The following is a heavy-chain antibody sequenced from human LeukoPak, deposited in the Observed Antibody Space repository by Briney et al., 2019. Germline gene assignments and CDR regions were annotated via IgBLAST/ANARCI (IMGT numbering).Heavy chain of an antibody. V-gene: IGHV3-11*04. CDR3: ARAKGYCSGGSCYGWVPYYYYYMDV. J-gene: IGHJ6*03. CDR2: ISSSGSTI. Sequence: GGSLRLSCAASGFTFSDYYMSWIRQAPGKGLEWVSYISSSGSTIYYADSVKGRFTISRDNAKNSLYLQMNSLRAEDTAVYYCARAKGYCSGGSCYGWVPYYYYYMDVWGKGTTVTVSS. D-gene: IGHD2-15*01. CDR1: GFTFSDYY.